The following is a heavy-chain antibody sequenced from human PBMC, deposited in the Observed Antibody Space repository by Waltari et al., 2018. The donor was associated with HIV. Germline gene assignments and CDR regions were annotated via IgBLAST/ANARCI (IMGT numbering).Heavy chain of an antibody. Sequence: QVQLVESGGGVVQPGTSLRLSSGASGFTVTPVGRKWVRQAPGKGLEWVTLIRYDGSNKYYADSVKGRFTISRDNSKNTLYLQMNSLRAEDTAVYYCARDAAPNSHTPSSSDVWGQGTLVTVSS. CDR3: ARDAAPNSHTPSSSDV. D-gene: IGHD6-13*01. V-gene: IGHV3-33*01. CDR1: GFTVTPVG. J-gene: IGHJ4*02. CDR2: IRYDGSNK.